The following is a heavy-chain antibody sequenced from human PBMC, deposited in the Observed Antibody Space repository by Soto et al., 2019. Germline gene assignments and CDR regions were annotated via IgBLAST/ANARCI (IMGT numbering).Heavy chain of an antibody. CDR2: ISGSGIST. CDR1: GFTFRSYA. Sequence: GGSLRLSCAASGFTFRSYAMSWVRQAPGKGLEWVSGISGSGISTHYADSVEGRFTVSRDNSKNTLYLQMNSLRAEDTAVYNCAKEPVGPDWYFDLWGRGTLVTVSS. V-gene: IGHV3-23*01. CDR3: AKEPVGPDWYFDL. J-gene: IGHJ2*01.